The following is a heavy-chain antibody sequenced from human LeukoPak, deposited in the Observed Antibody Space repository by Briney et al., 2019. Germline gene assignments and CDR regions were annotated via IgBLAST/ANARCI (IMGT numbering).Heavy chain of an antibody. D-gene: IGHD3-22*01. V-gene: IGHV3-7*01. CDR3: AQEHVDSSGYYYVPNWFDP. J-gene: IGHJ5*02. Sequence: GGSLRLSCTASGFTFSSYWMSWVRQAPGKGLEWVANIKQDGSAKYYVESVKDRFTNARDNAKNSLYLQMNSLRAEDTAVYYCAQEHVDSSGYYYVPNWFDPWGQGTLVIVSS. CDR1: GFTFSSYW. CDR2: IKQDGSAK.